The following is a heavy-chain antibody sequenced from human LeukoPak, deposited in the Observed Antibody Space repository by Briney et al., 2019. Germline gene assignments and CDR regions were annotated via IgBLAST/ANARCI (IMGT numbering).Heavy chain of an antibody. CDR1: GFTFSSYA. D-gene: IGHD5-18*01. Sequence: GGSLRLSCAASGFTFSSYAMHWVRQAPGKGLEWVAVISYDGSNKYYADSVKGRFTISRDHSKNTLYLQMNSLRAEDTAVYYCARVTGDVDTAMVEAFDIWGQGTMVTVSS. V-gene: IGHV3-30*04. CDR2: ISYDGSNK. J-gene: IGHJ3*02. CDR3: ARVTGDVDTAMVEAFDI.